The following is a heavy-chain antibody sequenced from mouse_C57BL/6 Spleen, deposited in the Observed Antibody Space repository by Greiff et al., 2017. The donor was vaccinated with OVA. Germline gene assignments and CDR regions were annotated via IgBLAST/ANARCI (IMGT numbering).Heavy chain of an antibody. CDR3: ARSSSGPYYFDY. J-gene: IGHJ2*01. D-gene: IGHD3-2*02. CDR1: GYTFTDYY. Sequence: VQLKESGPVLVKPGASVKMSCKASGYTFTDYYMNWVKQSHGKSLEWIGVINPYNGGTSYNQKFKGKATLTVDKSSSTAYMELNSLTSEDSAVYYCARSSSGPYYFDYWGQGTTLTVSS. V-gene: IGHV1-19*01. CDR2: INPYNGGT.